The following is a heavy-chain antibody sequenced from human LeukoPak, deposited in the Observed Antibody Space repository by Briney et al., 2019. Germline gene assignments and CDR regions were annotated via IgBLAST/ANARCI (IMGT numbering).Heavy chain of an antibody. D-gene: IGHD3-10*01. CDR3: AKDQAPYYYGSGSYHSFDY. J-gene: IGHJ4*02. CDR2: ISGSGGST. Sequence: GGSLRLSCAASGFTFSSYSMNWVRQAPGKGLEWVSAISGSGGSTYYADSVKGRFTISRDNSKNTLYLQMNSLRAEDTAVYYCAKDQAPYYYGSGSYHSFDYWGQGTLVTVSS. CDR1: GFTFSSYS. V-gene: IGHV3-23*01.